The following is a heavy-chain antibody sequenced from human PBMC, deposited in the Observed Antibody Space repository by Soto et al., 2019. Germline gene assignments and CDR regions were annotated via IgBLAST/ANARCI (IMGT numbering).Heavy chain of an antibody. Sequence: PGGSLRLSCAASGFTFSSYGMHWVRQAPGKGLEWVAVISYDGSNKYYADSVKGRFTISRDNSKNTLYLQMNSLRAEDTALYYCAKAQDTQLWFPFFDYWGQGTLVTVSS. D-gene: IGHD5-18*01. CDR3: AKAQDTQLWFPFFDY. CDR2: ISYDGSNK. V-gene: IGHV3-30*18. J-gene: IGHJ4*02. CDR1: GFTFSSYG.